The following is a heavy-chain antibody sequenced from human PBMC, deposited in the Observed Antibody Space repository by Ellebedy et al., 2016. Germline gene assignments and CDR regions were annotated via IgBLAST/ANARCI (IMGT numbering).Heavy chain of an antibody. V-gene: IGHV4-61*08. J-gene: IGHJ4*02. Sequence: GSLRLXXTVSGGSISSGGYYWSWIRQHPGKGLEWIGYIYYSGSTNYNPSLKSRVTISVDTSKNQFSLKLSSVTAADTAVYYCRQGHYSHYWGQGTPVTVSS. CDR2: IYYSGST. CDR3: RQGHYSHY. CDR1: GGSISSGGYY.